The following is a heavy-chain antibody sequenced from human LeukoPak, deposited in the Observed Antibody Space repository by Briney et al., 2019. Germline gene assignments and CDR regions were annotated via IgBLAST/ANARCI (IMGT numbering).Heavy chain of an antibody. J-gene: IGHJ4*02. Sequence: SETLSLTCTASGGPIRSSSYYWGWIRQPPGKGLARIGSIYCSGSTYYNASLKSRGTISVDTSKNQFSLKMNSVTAADTAVYFCARQVLAVAGTGYFDYWGQGTLVTVSS. CDR2: IYCSGST. CDR3: ARQVLAVAGTGYFDY. V-gene: IGHV4-39*01. D-gene: IGHD6-19*01. CDR1: GGPIRSSSYY.